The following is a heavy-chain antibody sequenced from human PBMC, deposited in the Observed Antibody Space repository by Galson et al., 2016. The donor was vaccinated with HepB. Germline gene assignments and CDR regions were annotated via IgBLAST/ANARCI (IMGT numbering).Heavy chain of an antibody. J-gene: IGHJ4*02. CDR1: GYTFNTYN. CDR3: ARELDHSFYFDY. D-gene: IGHD1-14*01. Sequence: SVKVSCKASGYTFNTYNMHWVRQAPGQGLEWMGIIKPSGGNTIYAQKFQDRITMTRDTSTSTVYMELISLRSEDTAVYYCARELDHSFYFDYWDQGTLLTFSS. V-gene: IGHV1-46*02. CDR2: IKPSGGNT.